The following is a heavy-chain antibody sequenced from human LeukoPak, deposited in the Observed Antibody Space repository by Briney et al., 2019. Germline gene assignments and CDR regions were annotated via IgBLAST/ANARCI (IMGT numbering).Heavy chain of an antibody. CDR2: IIPILGIA. Sequence: ASVKVSCKASGGTFSSYAISWVRQAPGQGLERMGRIIPILGIANYAQKFQGRVTITADKSTSTAYMELSSLRSEDTAVYYCARGSTESGGSALYYYYMDVWGKGTTVTVSS. J-gene: IGHJ6*03. D-gene: IGHD2-15*01. CDR1: GGTFSSYA. V-gene: IGHV1-69*04. CDR3: ARGSTESGGSALYYYYMDV.